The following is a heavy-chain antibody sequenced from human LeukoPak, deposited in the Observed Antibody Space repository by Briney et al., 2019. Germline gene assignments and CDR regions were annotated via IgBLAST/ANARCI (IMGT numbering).Heavy chain of an antibody. D-gene: IGHD3-3*01. CDR1: GGSISSYY. J-gene: IGHJ4*02. Sequence: SETLSLTCTVPGGSISSYYWSWIRQPAGKGLEWIGRIYTSGSTNYNPSLKSRVTMSVDTSKNQFSLKLSSVTAADTAVYYCARGRAIFGVVRPPSGGALDYWGQGTLVTVSS. CDR2: IYTSGST. V-gene: IGHV4-4*07. CDR3: ARGRAIFGVVRPPSGGALDY.